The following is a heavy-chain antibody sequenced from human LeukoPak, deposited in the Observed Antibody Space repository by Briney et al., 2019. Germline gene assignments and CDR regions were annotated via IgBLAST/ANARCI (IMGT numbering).Heavy chain of an antibody. Sequence: PSETLSLTCTVSGYSISSGYYWGWIRQPPGKGLEWIGSIYHSGSTYYNPSLKSRVTISVDTSKNQFSLKLSSVTAADTAVYYCARAPVATIAGFDYWGQGTLVTVSS. D-gene: IGHD5-12*01. CDR1: GYSISSGYY. CDR3: ARAPVATIAGFDY. V-gene: IGHV4-38-2*02. J-gene: IGHJ4*02. CDR2: IYHSGST.